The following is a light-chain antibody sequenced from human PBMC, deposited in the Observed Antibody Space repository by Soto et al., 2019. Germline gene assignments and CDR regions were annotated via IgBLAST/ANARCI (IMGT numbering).Light chain of an antibody. CDR3: SSYTSSSTLPYV. CDR1: SSDVGGYNY. Sequence: QSVLTQPASVSGSPGQSITISCTGTSSDVGGYNYVSWYQQHPGKAPKLMIYDVSNRPSGVSNRFSGSKSGNTASLTISWLQAEDEADYYCSSYTSSSTLPYVFGTGTRSPS. CDR2: DVS. J-gene: IGLJ1*01. V-gene: IGLV2-14*01.